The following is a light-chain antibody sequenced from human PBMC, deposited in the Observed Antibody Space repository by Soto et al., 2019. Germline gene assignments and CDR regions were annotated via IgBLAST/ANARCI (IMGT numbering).Light chain of an antibody. J-gene: IGLJ1*01. Sequence: QSALTQPASVSGSPGQSITISCTGTSSDIGSYDYVSWYQHHPGKAPKLMIFDVGNRPSGVSNRFSGSKSGNTASLTISGLQAEDEADYYCSSFTSTTTYVFGAGTKVNVL. V-gene: IGLV2-14*03. CDR3: SSFTSTTTYV. CDR1: SSDIGSYDY. CDR2: DVG.